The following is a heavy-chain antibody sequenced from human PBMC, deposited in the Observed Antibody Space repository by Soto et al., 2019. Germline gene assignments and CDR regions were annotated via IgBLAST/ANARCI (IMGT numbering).Heavy chain of an antibody. Sequence: SETLSLTCTVTGDSINNRSYYWGWIRQPPGKGLEWIGSIYYSGSTYNNPSLKSRVSMSVDTSRNQFSLKLRSVTAADTALYYCARQRTSVVTQAYFDSWGQGSLVTVSS. D-gene: IGHD2-21*02. CDR1: GDSINNRSYY. J-gene: IGHJ4*02. CDR3: ARQRTSVVTQAYFDS. CDR2: IYYSGST. V-gene: IGHV4-39*01.